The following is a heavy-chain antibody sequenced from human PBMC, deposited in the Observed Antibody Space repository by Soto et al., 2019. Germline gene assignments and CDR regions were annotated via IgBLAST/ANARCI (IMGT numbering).Heavy chain of an antibody. Sequence: QVQLQESGPGLVKPSQTLTLTCTVSGGSISSGGYYWSWIRQHPGKGLEWIGHISDSGSTYYNPSLNSRVTISVDTSKNHFSLKLSAVTAADTAVYYCARTTFYDIFTAYYSLFDYWGQGTLVTVSS. CDR2: ISDSGST. V-gene: IGHV4-31*03. J-gene: IGHJ4*02. CDR1: GGSISSGGYY. D-gene: IGHD3-9*01. CDR3: ARTTFYDIFTAYYSLFDY.